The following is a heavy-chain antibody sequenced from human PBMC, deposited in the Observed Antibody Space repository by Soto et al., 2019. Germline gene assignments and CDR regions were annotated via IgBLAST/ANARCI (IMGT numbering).Heavy chain of an antibody. J-gene: IGHJ5*02. V-gene: IGHV1-69*06. CDR2: IIPMFGTP. CDR3: ATSLAARRKPYNWLDA. Sequence: QVQVFQSGAEVKKPGSSVRVSCKVSGGTLNSQSITWVRQAPGQGLVWMGGIIPMFGTPTDAQKLRGRVTISADTSTSTVYMELRSLSSQDTAVYYCATSLAARRKPYNWLDAWGQGTLVTVSS. D-gene: IGHD6-6*01. CDR1: GGTLNSQS.